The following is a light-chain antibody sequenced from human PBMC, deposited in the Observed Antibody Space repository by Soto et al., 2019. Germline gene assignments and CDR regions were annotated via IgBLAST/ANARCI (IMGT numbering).Light chain of an antibody. V-gene: IGLV1-47*01. CDR1: RSNIGSSI. Sequence: QSVLTQPPSLSGTPGQTVTISCLGSRSNIGSSIVHWYQQFPGTAPKHLIFMNNQRPSGVPDRFSGSKSGTSASLVISGLRSEDEADYYCQAYDYSLTAFVFGGGTKLTVL. CDR2: MNN. J-gene: IGLJ3*02. CDR3: QAYDYSLTAFV.